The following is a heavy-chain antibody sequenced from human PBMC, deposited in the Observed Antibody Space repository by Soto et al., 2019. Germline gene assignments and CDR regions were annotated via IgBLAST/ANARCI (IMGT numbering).Heavy chain of an antibody. Sequence: GSLRLSCAASGFTFSSYSMNWVRQAPGKGLEWVADISSSSSSIYYADSVKGRFTISRDNAKNSLYLQMISLRDDDTAVYYCAKSGLGGWCYFDYWGQGTLVTVSS. D-gene: IGHD6-19*01. CDR1: GFTFSSYS. CDR3: AKSGLGGWCYFDY. V-gene: IGHV3-48*02. CDR2: ISSSSSSI. J-gene: IGHJ4*02.